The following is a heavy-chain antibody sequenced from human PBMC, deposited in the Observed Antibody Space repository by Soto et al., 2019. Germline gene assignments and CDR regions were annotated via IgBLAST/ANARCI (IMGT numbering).Heavy chain of an antibody. Sequence: SETLSLTCTVSGGSFKSGSYSWSWIRQPPGKGLEWIGYVYHTGRTSYNPSLKSRVSISMDTSKNQFSPNLDSVTAADTAVYFCARDFAYFDSWGQGTLVTAPQ. CDR3: ARDFAYFDS. D-gene: IGHD3-3*01. CDR2: VYHTGRT. J-gene: IGHJ4*02. V-gene: IGHV4-61*01. CDR1: GGSFKSGSYS.